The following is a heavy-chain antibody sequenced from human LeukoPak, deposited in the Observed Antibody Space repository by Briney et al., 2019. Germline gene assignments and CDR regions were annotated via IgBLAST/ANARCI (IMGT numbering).Heavy chain of an antibody. CDR1: GYTFTSYD. V-gene: IGHV1-8*01. CDR3: ARGRIPSRRYCTNGVCYTLDY. CDR2: MNPNSGNT. J-gene: IGHJ4*02. Sequence: GASVNVSCKASGYTFTSYDINWVRQAPGQGLEWMGWMNPNSGNTGYAQKFQGRVTMTRNTSVSTAYMELSSLRSEDTAVYYCARGRIPSRRYCTNGVCYTLDYWGQGTLVTVSS. D-gene: IGHD2-8*01.